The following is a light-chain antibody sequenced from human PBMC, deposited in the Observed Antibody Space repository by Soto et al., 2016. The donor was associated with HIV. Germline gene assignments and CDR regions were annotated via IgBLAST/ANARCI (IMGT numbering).Light chain of an antibody. V-gene: IGKV1-NL1*01. CDR1: RDISVS. CDR2: GTS. J-gene: IGKJ2*01. Sequence: DIQMTQSPSALSARVRDRVTITCRASRDISVSLAWYQQNAGKAPKLLLHGTSRLESGVPSRFSGSASGTEYTLTIDSLQPDDFATYYCQQYYTTPHTFGLGDQAGDQT. CDR3: QQYYTTPHT.